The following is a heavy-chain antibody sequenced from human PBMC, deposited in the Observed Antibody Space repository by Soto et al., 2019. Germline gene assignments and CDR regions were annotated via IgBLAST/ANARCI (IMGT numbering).Heavy chain of an antibody. CDR3: TREVVGAWFGELPLDY. D-gene: IGHD3-10*01. CDR1: GFTFGDYA. V-gene: IGHV3-49*03. CDR2: IRSKAYGGTT. Sequence: GGSLRLSCTASGFTFGDYAMSWFRQAPGKGLEWVGFIRSKAYGGTTEYAASVKGRFTISRDDSKSIAYLQMNSLKTEDTAVYYCTREVVGAWFGELPLDYWGQGTLVTVSS. J-gene: IGHJ4*02.